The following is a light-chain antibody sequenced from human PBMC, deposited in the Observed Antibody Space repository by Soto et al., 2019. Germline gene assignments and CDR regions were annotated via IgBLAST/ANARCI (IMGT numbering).Light chain of an antibody. CDR2: EVN. J-gene: IGLJ3*02. CDR1: SSDVGAYNY. V-gene: IGLV2-14*01. Sequence: QSVLTQPTSVSGAPGLSITISCTGTSSDVGAYNYVSWYQQHPGKAPKLIIFEVNNRPSGVSDRFSGSKSGNTASLTISGLQAEDEGDYYCNSYTTADPWVFGGGTKLTVL. CDR3: NSYTTADPWV.